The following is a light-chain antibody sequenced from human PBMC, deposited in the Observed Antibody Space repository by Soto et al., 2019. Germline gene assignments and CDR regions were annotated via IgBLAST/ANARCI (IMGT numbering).Light chain of an antibody. J-gene: IGLJ1*01. CDR1: SYNIGARYD. Sequence: QSVLTQPPSVSGAPGQRVTISCTGSSYNIGARYDVHWYQQLPGTAPKLLIYDNNNRPSGVPDRFSGSKSGTSASLAITGLQDEDEADYYCQSYDSGLSGYVFGTGTKLTVL. CDR2: DNN. V-gene: IGLV1-40*01. CDR3: QSYDSGLSGYV.